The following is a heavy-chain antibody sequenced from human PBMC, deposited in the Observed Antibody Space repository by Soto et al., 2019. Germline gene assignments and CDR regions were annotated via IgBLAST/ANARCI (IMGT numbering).Heavy chain of an antibody. Sequence: SLTCTVSGGSISSYYWSWIRQPPGKGLEWIGYIYYSGSTNYNPSLKSRVTISVDTSKNQFSLKLSSVTAADTAVYYCARGGYSYGGYFDYWGQGTLVTVSS. V-gene: IGHV4-59*01. CDR2: IYYSGST. D-gene: IGHD5-18*01. CDR1: GGSISSYY. CDR3: ARGGYSYGGYFDY. J-gene: IGHJ4*02.